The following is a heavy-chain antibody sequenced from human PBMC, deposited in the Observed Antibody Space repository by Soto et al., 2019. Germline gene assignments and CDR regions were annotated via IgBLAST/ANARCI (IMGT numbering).Heavy chain of an antibody. CDR3: ARDSRLEFPDY. J-gene: IGHJ4*02. CDR2: IYYSGST. D-gene: IGHD3-10*01. Sequence: SETLSLTCTVSGGSISSYYWSWIRQPPGKGLEWIGYIYYSGSTNYNPSLKSRVTMSVDTSMNQFSLKLSSVTAADTAVYYCARDSRLEFPDYWGQGTLVPVSS. V-gene: IGHV4-59*01. CDR1: GGSISSYY.